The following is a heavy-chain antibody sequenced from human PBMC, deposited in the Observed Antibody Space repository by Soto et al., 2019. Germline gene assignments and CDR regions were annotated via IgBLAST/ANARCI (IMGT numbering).Heavy chain of an antibody. V-gene: IGHV3-21*01. CDR1: GFIFTGYN. J-gene: IGHJ4*02. Sequence: PGGSLRLSCAASGFIFTGYNMNWVRQAPGKGLEWVSSISSGSSYIYYADSVKGRFTISRDNAKNSLYLQMSTLRAEDTALYYCARRRAAAGTLTFDYWGQGTRVTVSS. CDR3: ARRRAAAGTLTFDY. CDR2: ISSGSSYI. D-gene: IGHD6-13*01.